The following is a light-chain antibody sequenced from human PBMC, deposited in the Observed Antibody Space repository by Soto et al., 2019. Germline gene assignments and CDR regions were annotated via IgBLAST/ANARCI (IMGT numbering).Light chain of an antibody. J-gene: IGLJ1*01. V-gene: IGLV2-23*01. CDR2: EGS. CDR1: SSDVGSYNL. Sequence: QSVLTQPASVSGSLGQSITISCTGTSSDVGSYNLVSWYQQHPGKAPKLMIYEGSKRPSGVSNRFSGSKSGNTASLTISGLQAEDEADYYCSSYAGSSTYVFGTGTKVTVL. CDR3: SSYAGSSTYV.